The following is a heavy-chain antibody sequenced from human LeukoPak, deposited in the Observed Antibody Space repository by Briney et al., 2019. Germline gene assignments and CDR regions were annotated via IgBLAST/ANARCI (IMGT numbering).Heavy chain of an antibody. J-gene: IGHJ4*02. CDR1: GFTFSSYA. CDR2: ISGNGGST. Sequence: GGSLRLSCAASGFTFSSYAMSWVRQAQGKGPEWVSAISGNGGSTYYADSVKGRFTIFRDNSKNTLYLQMNSLRAEDTAVYYCAKGRVLWFGELFDYWGQGTLVTVSS. CDR3: AKGRVLWFGELFDY. V-gene: IGHV3-23*01. D-gene: IGHD3-10*01.